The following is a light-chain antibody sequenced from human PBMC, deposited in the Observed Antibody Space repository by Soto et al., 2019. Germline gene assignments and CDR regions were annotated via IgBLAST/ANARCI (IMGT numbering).Light chain of an antibody. V-gene: IGKV1-5*03. CDR2: KAS. Sequence: DIHMTQFPSTLSASVGDRVTITCRASQSISMWLAWYQTKPGAAPKLLMYKASSLEIGVPSRFSGSGSGTEFTLTINSLQPDDFATYYCQQYTSIPWTFGQGTTVQI. J-gene: IGKJ1*01. CDR3: QQYTSIPWT. CDR1: QSISMW.